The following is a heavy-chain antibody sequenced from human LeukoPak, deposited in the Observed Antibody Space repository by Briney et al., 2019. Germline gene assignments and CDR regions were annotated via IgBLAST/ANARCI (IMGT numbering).Heavy chain of an antibody. D-gene: IGHD3-10*01. CDR2: IYYSGTT. Sequence: SETLSLTCTVSGYSIASGNFYWGWIRQPPGKGLEWIGNIYYSGTTYNNPSLTSRVTMSVDTSTNQFSLKMASVTAADTAMYYCGRHYYGSSQIDYWGQGTLVTVSS. CDR3: GRHYYGSSQIDY. J-gene: IGHJ4*02. V-gene: IGHV4-39*01. CDR1: GYSIASGNFY.